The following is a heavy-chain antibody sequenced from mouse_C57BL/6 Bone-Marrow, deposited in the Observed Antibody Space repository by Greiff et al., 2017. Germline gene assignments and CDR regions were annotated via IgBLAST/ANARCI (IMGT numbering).Heavy chain of an antibody. J-gene: IGHJ4*01. Sequence: VQLQQSGAELARPGASVKLSCKASGYTFTSYGISWVKQRTGQGLEWIGEIYPRSGNTYYNEKFKGKATLTADKSSSTAYMELRSLTSEDSAVYYCARYNYGSSYDAMDYWGQGTSVTVSS. CDR2: IYPRSGNT. CDR1: GYTFTSYG. V-gene: IGHV1-81*01. CDR3: ARYNYGSSYDAMDY. D-gene: IGHD1-1*01.